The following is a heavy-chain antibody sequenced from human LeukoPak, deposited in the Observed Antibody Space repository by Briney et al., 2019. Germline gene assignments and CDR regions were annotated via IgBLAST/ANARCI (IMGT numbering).Heavy chain of an antibody. CDR2: VHTSGST. J-gene: IGHJ4*02. D-gene: IGHD6-19*01. CDR3: ARGLGSGWPFDY. CDR1: GGSISSYY. Sequence: SETLSLTCTVSGGSISSYYWSWIRQPAGKGLEWIGRVHTSGSTNYNPSLKSRVTISVDTSKNQFSLKLTSITAADTAMYYCARGLGSGWPFDYWGQGTLVTVSS. V-gene: IGHV4-4*07.